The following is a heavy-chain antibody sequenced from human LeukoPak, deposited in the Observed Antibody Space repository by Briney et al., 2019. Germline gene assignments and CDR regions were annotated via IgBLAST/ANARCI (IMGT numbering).Heavy chain of an antibody. D-gene: IGHD5-24*01. V-gene: IGHV4-59*12. CDR1: GGSISSYY. Sequence: PSETLSLTCTVSGGSISSYYWSWIRQPPGKGLEWIGYIYYSGSTNYNPSLKSRVTISVDTSKNQFSLKLSSVTAADTAVYYCARESVREMATPYWGQGTLVTVSS. CDR2: IYYSGST. CDR3: ARESVREMATPY. J-gene: IGHJ4*02.